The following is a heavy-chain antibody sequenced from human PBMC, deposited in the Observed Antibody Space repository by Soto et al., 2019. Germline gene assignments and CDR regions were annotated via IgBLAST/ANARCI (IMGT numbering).Heavy chain of an antibody. D-gene: IGHD2-15*01. CDR2: INHSGST. V-gene: IGHV4-34*01. CDR1: GGSFSGYY. CDR3: ARLGYCSGGSCRNLDY. Sequence: QVQLQQWGAGLLKPSETLSLTCAVYGGSFSGYYWSWIRQPPGKGLEWIGEINHSGSTNYNPSLKSRVTISVDTSKNQFSLKLSSVTAADTAVYYCARLGYCSGGSCRNLDYWGQGTLVTVSS. J-gene: IGHJ4*02.